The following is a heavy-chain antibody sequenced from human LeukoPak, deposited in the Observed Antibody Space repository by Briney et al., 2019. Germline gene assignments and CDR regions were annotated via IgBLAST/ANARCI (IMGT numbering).Heavy chain of an antibody. CDR2: IYGSGST. Sequence: SETLSLTCTVSGGSISSGSYYWTWTRQPPGKGLECIGYIYGSGSTNYNPSLKSRVTISVGTSKNQFSLKLTSVTAADTAVYYCARADYGYMDVWAKGTTVTVSS. CDR1: GGSISSGSYY. V-gene: IGHV4-61*01. CDR3: ARADYGYMDV. J-gene: IGHJ6*03. D-gene: IGHD4/OR15-4a*01.